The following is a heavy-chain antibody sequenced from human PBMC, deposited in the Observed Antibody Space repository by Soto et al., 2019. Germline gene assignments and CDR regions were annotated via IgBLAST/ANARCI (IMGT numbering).Heavy chain of an antibody. J-gene: IGHJ4*02. CDR1: GGTFSSHV. Sequence: QVQLVQSGAEVKKPGSSVKVSCKASGGTFSSHVFNWVRQAPGQGLEWMGGIMPIIGTANYAQKFQGRVTITTDESTSTGYMELSSLRSEDTAGYYCARDLEFRDGNISHLDYWGQGTLVTVSS. V-gene: IGHV1-69*01. CDR3: ARDLEFRDGNISHLDY. D-gene: IGHD3-10*01. CDR2: IMPIIGTA.